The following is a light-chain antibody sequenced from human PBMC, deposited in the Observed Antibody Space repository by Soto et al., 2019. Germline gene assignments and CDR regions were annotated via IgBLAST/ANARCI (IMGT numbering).Light chain of an antibody. CDR2: DVS. V-gene: IGLV2-14*03. CDR1: NSDIGGYNY. CDR3: SSYTSRSTLGV. Sequence: QSALTQPASVSGSPGQSITISCTGTNSDIGGYNYVSWYQQHPGKAPKLMIYDVSNRPSWVSYLFSGSKSGNTASLTISGLQAEDEADYYCSSYTSRSTLGVFGGGTKLTVL. J-gene: IGLJ2*01.